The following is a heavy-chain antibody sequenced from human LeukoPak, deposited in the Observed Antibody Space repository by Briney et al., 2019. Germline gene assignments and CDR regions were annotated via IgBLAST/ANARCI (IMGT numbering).Heavy chain of an antibody. CDR3: ARGSDTAAGLY. CDR1: GGSFSGYY. Sequence: PSETLSLTCAVYGGSFSGYYWSWIRQPPGKGLEWIGEINHSGSTNYNPSLKSRVSTSVDSSKNQFSLKVSSVTAADTAVYYCARGSDTAAGLYWGQGTLVTVSS. CDR2: INHSGST. J-gene: IGHJ4*02. D-gene: IGHD6-13*01. V-gene: IGHV4-34*01.